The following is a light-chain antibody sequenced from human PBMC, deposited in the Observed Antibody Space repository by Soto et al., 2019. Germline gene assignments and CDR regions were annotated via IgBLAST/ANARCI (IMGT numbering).Light chain of an antibody. CDR2: DAS. Sequence: EIVLTQSPATLSLSPGERATLSCRASQSVSNYLAWYQQKPGQAPSLLIYDASNRATGIPARFSGRGSGTDFTLTISSLEPEDFAVYYCQQRSNWPLLTFGGGTKVEIK. V-gene: IGKV3-11*01. J-gene: IGKJ4*01. CDR3: QQRSNWPLLT. CDR1: QSVSNY.